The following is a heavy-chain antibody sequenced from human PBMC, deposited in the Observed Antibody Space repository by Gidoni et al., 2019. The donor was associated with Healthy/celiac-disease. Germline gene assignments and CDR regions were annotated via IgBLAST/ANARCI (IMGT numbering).Heavy chain of an antibody. CDR1: GFSLSNARMG. V-gene: IGHV2-26*01. D-gene: IGHD1-26*01. Sequence: QVTLKESGPVLVKPTETLTLTCTVSGFSLSNARMGVSWIRQPPGKALEWLAHIFSNDEKSYSTSLKSRLTISKDTSKSQVVLTMTNMDPVDTATYYCARGRIVGAISVYYFDYWGQGTLVTVSS. J-gene: IGHJ4*02. CDR3: ARGRIVGAISVYYFDY. CDR2: IFSNDEK.